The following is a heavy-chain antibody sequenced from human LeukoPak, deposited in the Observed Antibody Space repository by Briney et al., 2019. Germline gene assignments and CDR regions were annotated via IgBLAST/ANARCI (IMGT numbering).Heavy chain of an antibody. CDR3: AREGSDYYGSGSYYRSYYYYMDV. Sequence: SETLSLTCAVYDGSFSGFYWNWIRQPPGKGLEWIGEIKHSGSTNYNPSLKSRVTISVDTSKNQFSLKLSSVTAADTAVYYCAREGSDYYGSGSYYRSYYYYMDVWGKGTTVTISS. CDR2: IKHSGST. J-gene: IGHJ6*03. D-gene: IGHD3-10*01. V-gene: IGHV4-34*01. CDR1: DGSFSGFY.